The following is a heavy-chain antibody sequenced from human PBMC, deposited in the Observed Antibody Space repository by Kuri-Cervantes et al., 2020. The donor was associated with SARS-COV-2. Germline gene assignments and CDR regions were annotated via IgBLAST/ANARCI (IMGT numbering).Heavy chain of an antibody. Sequence: SGPTLAKPTQTLTLTCSFLGFSRSRSGVGVGWIRQPPGKALEWLALLYRNDDKRYTPSLRNSLTITKDNPKNQVVLALTTLDPVDTATYYCAHSIYYHVSRGSFAFNIWGQGTMVTVSS. CDR1: GFSRSRSGVG. V-gene: IGHV2-5*01. CDR2: LYRNDDK. CDR3: AHSIYYHVSRGSFAFNI. J-gene: IGHJ3*02. D-gene: IGHD3-22*01.